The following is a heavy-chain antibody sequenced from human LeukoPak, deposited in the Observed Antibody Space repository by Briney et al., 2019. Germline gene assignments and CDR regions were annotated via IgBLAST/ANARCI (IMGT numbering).Heavy chain of an antibody. CDR1: GFTFSSEW. CDR2: INQDGSQK. Sequence: PGGSLRLPCVASGFTFSSEWMSWVRQTPGKGLEWVTNINQDGSQKYYEDSVKGRFTVSRDNAKNSLYLHMNGLRADDTAIYYCARDHDGKDCWGQGTLVTVSS. V-gene: IGHV3-7*01. J-gene: IGHJ4*02. D-gene: IGHD1-1*01. CDR3: ARDHDGKDC.